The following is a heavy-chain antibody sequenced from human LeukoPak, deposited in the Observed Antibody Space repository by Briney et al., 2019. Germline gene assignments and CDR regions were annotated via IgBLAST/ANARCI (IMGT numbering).Heavy chain of an antibody. Sequence: GGSLRLSCAASVFTFTSYSMNWVRQAPGKGLEWVSSISSTSSYIYYADSVKGRFTISRDNAKSSLYLQMNSMRVEDTAVYYCARGSRGGDRFDYWGQGTLVTVSS. CDR2: ISSTSSYI. D-gene: IGHD2-21*02. V-gene: IGHV3-21*01. J-gene: IGHJ4*02. CDR1: VFTFTSYS. CDR3: ARGSRGGDRFDY.